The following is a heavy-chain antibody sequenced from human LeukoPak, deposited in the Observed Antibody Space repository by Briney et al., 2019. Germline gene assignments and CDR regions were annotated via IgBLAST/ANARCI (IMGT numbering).Heavy chain of an antibody. Sequence: GGSLRLSCAASGFTFSDYAMNWVRQAPGKGLEWVSTISGGGGSTYYADSVKGRFTISRDNSKNTLYLQMNNLRAEDAALYYCAKPRYGGSYFFDYWGQGTLVTVSS. V-gene: IGHV3-23*01. CDR1: GFTFSDYA. CDR3: AKPRYGGSYFFDY. D-gene: IGHD1-26*01. CDR2: ISGGGGST. J-gene: IGHJ4*02.